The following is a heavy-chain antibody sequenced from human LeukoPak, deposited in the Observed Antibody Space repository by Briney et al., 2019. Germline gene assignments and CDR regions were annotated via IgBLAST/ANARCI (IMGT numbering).Heavy chain of an antibody. CDR2: IRHDGSNK. V-gene: IGHV3-30*02. Sequence: GGSLRLSCAASGFTFSSYGMYWVRQAPGKGLEWVAFIRHDGSNKYYADSVKGRFTISRDNSKNTLYPQMKSLRAEDTAVYYCAKGGGYEAQYYYYYLDVWGKGTTVTISS. CDR3: AKGGGYEAQYYYYYLDV. CDR1: GFTFSSYG. D-gene: IGHD5-12*01. J-gene: IGHJ6*03.